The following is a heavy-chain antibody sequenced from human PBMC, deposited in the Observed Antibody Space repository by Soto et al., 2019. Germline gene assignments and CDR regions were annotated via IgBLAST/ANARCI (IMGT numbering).Heavy chain of an antibody. CDR2: ISGSGGST. V-gene: IGHV3-23*01. CDR1: GFTFSSYA. CDR3: AKGSVTLGY. J-gene: IGHJ4*02. Sequence: EVRLLESGGGLVQPGGSLRLSCAASGFTFSSYAMSWVRQAPGKGLEWVSGISGSGGSTYYAASVKGRFTISRDISKNTLFLQMNSLRAEDTAVYYCAKGSVTLGYWGQGTLVTVSS. D-gene: IGHD4-4*01.